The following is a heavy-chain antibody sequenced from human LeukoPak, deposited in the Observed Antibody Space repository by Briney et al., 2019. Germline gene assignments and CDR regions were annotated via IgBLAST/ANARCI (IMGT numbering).Heavy chain of an antibody. CDR2: ISSSSSYI. V-gene: IGHV3-21*01. D-gene: IGHD3-3*01. CDR1: GFSFNTYT. Sequence: PGGSLRLSCAASGFSFNTYTMNWVRQAPGKGLEWVSPISSSSSYIYYADSVKGRFTISRDNAKNSLYLQMNSLRAEDTAVYYCARCYDFWSGYYNGGVDLDYWGQGTLVTVSS. CDR3: ARCYDFWSGYYNGGVDLDY. J-gene: IGHJ4*02.